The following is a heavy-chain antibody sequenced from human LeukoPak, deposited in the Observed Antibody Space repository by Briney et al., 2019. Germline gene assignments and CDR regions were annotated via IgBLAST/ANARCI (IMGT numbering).Heavy chain of an antibody. CDR2: ISSSGSTI. Sequence: GGSLRLSCAASGFTFSSYEMNWVRQAPGKGLEWVSYISSSGSTIYYADSVKGRFAISRDNAKNSLYLQMNSLRAEDTAVYYCARENWNRPYYYMDVWGKGTTVTVSS. V-gene: IGHV3-48*03. J-gene: IGHJ6*03. CDR3: ARENWNRPYYYMDV. CDR1: GFTFSSYE. D-gene: IGHD1-1*01.